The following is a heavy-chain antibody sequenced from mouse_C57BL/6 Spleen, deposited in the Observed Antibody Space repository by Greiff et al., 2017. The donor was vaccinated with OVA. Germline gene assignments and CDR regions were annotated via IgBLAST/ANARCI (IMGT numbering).Heavy chain of an antibody. V-gene: IGHV1-69*01. CDR2: IAPSDCYT. Sequence: QVQLQQPGAELVMPGASVKLSCKASGYTFTSYCMHWVKQRPGQGLEWIGEIAPSDCYTNYHQKFKGKSTLTVDNSSSTAYMQLSSLTSEDSAVYYCARGAAQATGYYAMDYWGQGTSVTVSS. D-gene: IGHD3-2*02. J-gene: IGHJ4*01. CDR1: GYTFTSYC. CDR3: ARGAAQATGYYAMDY.